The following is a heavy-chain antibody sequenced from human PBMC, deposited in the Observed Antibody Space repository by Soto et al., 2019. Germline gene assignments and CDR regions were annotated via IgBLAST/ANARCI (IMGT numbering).Heavy chain of an antibody. J-gene: IGHJ5*02. CDR2: INHSGST. D-gene: IGHD3-9*01. Sequence: SETLSLTCAVYGGSFSGYYWSWIRQPPGKGLEWIGEINHSGSTNYNPSLKSLVTISVDTSKNQFSLKLSSVTAADTAVYYCARTGSRYFDWLSPRSNWFDPWGQGTLVTVSS. V-gene: IGHV4-34*01. CDR3: ARTGSRYFDWLSPRSNWFDP. CDR1: GGSFSGYY.